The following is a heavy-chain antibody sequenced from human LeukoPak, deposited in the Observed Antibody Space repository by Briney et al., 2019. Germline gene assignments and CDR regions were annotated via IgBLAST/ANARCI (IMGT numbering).Heavy chain of an antibody. D-gene: IGHD4-23*01. CDR3: ARGPYSTVVTRGDYYGMDV. V-gene: IGHV4-59*08. Sequence: SETLSLTCTVSGGSISSYYWSWIRQPPGKGLEWIGYIYYSGSTNYNPSLKSRVTISVGTSKNQFSLKLSSVTAADTAVYYCARGPYSTVVTRGDYYGMDVWGQGTTVTVSS. CDR1: GGSISSYY. J-gene: IGHJ6*02. CDR2: IYYSGST.